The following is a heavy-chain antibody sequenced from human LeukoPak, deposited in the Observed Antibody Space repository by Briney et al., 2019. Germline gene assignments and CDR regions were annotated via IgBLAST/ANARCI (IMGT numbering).Heavy chain of an antibody. V-gene: IGHV4-59*08. D-gene: IGHD3-22*01. Sequence: KPSETLSLTCTVSGDSISTYYWNWIRQPPGKGLEWIGYIYHSGSTKYNPSLKSRVTISVDTSKNQFSLKLSSVTAADTAVYYCARIVVVTTLSDYYFDYWGQGTLVTVSS. CDR3: ARIVVVTTLSDYYFDY. CDR1: GDSISTYY. J-gene: IGHJ4*02. CDR2: IYHSGST.